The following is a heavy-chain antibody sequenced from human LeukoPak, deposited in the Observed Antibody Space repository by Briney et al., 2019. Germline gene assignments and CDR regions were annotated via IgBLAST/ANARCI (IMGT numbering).Heavy chain of an antibody. Sequence: GGSLRLSCAASGFTFSSYAMSWVRQAPGKGLEWVSAISGSGGSTYYADSVKGRFTISRDNAKNSLYLQMNSLRAEDTAVYYCARDGAAAEDYWGQGTLVTVSS. J-gene: IGHJ4*02. D-gene: IGHD6-13*01. V-gene: IGHV3-23*01. CDR2: ISGSGGST. CDR1: GFTFSSYA. CDR3: ARDGAAAEDY.